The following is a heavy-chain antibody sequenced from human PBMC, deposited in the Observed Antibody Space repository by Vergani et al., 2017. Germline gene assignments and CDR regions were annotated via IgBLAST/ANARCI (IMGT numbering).Heavy chain of an antibody. D-gene: IGHD6-13*01. V-gene: IGHV1-8*01. CDR3: ARGVPLAQQQLVHYYYGMDV. Sequence: QVQLVQSGAEVKKPGASVKVSCKASGYTFTSYDINWVRQATGQGLEWMGWMNPNSGNTGYAQKFQGRVTMTRNTSISTAYMGLSSLRSEDTAVYYCARGVPLAQQQLVHYYYGMDVWGQGTTVTVSS. CDR1: GYTFTSYD. CDR2: MNPNSGNT. J-gene: IGHJ6*02.